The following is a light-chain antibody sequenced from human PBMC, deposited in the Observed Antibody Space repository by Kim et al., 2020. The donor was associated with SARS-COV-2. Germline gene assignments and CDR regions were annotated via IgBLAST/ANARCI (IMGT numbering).Light chain of an antibody. CDR3: QLSSTPPYN. CDR1: HSINNF. CDR2: LTS. V-gene: IGKV1-39*01. Sequence: DIQMTQSPSSLSASVGDRVTITCRASHSINNFLNWYQQKPGKAPKLLIYLTSNLESGVPSRFRGSGSGTDFTLTIASLQPEDFATYYCQLSSTPPYNFGRGTTMDIK. J-gene: IGKJ2*01.